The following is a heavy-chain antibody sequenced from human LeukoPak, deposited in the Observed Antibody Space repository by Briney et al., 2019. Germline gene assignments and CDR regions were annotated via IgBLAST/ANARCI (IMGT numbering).Heavy chain of an antibody. J-gene: IGHJ1*01. CDR2: ISGSSSTI. Sequence: PGGSLRLSCAAAGFTFSSYSMNWVRQAPGKGLEWVSHISGSSSTIYHADSVKGRFTIPRDNSKNTQYLQMNSLRAEDTAVYSCAKGLKWEPLTAAEYFQHWGQGTLVTVSS. D-gene: IGHD1-26*01. V-gene: IGHV3-48*01. CDR1: GFTFSSYS. CDR3: AKGLKWEPLTAAEYFQH.